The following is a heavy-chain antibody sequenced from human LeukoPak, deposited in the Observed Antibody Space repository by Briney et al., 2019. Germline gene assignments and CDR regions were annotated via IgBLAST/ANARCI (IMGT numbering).Heavy chain of an antibody. V-gene: IGHV3-9*01. J-gene: IGHJ6*02. CDR1: GFTFDDYA. CDR3: AKDMGHPYYYYYGMDV. CDR2: ISWNSGSI. Sequence: GGSLRLSCAASGFTFDDYAMHWVRHAPGKGLEWVSGISWNSGSIGYADSVKGRFTISRDNAKNSLYLQMNSLRAEDTALYYCAKDMGHPYYYYYGMDVWGQGTTVTVSS. D-gene: IGHD3-16*01.